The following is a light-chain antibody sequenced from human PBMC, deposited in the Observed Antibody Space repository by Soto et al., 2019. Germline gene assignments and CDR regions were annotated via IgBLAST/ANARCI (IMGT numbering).Light chain of an antibody. CDR3: QQRSNWIT. Sequence: EIVMTQSPSTLSVSPRERATLSCRASQSVSSNLAWYQQKHGQAPRLLIYGASTRATGSPARFSGSGSGTDFTLTISSLEPEDFAVYYCQQRSNWITFGQGTRLEIK. J-gene: IGKJ5*01. CDR1: QSVSSN. V-gene: IGKV3-15*01. CDR2: GAS.